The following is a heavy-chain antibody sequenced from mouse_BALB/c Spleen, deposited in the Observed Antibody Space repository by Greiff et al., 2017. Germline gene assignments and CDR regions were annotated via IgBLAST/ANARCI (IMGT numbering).Heavy chain of an antibody. CDR3: AREGSSYVGAMDY. CDR1: GFTFSSFG. Sequence: EVKLVESGGGLVQPGGSRKLSCAASGFTFSSFGMHWVRQAPEKGLEWVAYISSGSSTIYYADTVKGRFTISRDNPKNTLFLQMTSLRSEDTAMYYCAREGSSYVGAMDYWGQGTSVTVSS. D-gene: IGHD1-1*01. J-gene: IGHJ4*01. CDR2: ISSGSSTI. V-gene: IGHV5-17*02.